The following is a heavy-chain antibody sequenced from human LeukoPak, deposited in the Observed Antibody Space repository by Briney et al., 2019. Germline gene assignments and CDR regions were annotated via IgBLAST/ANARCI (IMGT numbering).Heavy chain of an antibody. CDR1: GYTLTELS. CDR3: ATASAIAAAGTPYFDY. D-gene: IGHD6-13*01. Sequence: ASVKVSCKVSGYTLTELSMHWVRQAPGKGLEWMGGFDPEDGETIYAQKFQGRVTMTGDTSTDTAYMELSSLRSEDTAVYYCATASAIAAAGTPYFDYWGQGTLVTVSS. J-gene: IGHJ4*02. CDR2: FDPEDGET. V-gene: IGHV1-24*01.